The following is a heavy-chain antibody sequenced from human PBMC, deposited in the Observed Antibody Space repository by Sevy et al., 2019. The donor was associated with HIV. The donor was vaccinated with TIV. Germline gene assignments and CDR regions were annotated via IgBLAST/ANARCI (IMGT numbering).Heavy chain of an antibody. Sequence: GGSLRLSCAASGFTFSSYSMNWVRQAPGKGLEWVSYISSSSGTIYYADSVKGRFNIASDNAKKSLYLQMNSMRDEETAVYYCARDNEFRGEVSIAAAGHYYYGMHVWGHGTTVTVSS. CDR3: ARDNEFRGEVSIAAAGHYYYGMHV. J-gene: IGHJ6*02. CDR2: ISSSSGTI. CDR1: GFTFSSYS. V-gene: IGHV3-48*02. D-gene: IGHD6-13*01.